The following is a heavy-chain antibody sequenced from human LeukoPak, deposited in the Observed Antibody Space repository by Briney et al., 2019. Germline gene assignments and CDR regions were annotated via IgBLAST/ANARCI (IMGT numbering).Heavy chain of an antibody. V-gene: IGHV1-2*02. CDR1: GYTFTGHY. D-gene: IGHD6-13*01. CDR2: INGNTGDT. J-gene: IGHJ4*02. Sequence: ASVKVSCKASGYTFTGHYVHWVRQAPGRGLEWMGWINGNTGDTNYAQRFQGRVTMIRETSISPMYMELSRLRSDDTAVYYCAREYSSSLFDYWGQGTLVTVSS. CDR3: AREYSSSLFDY.